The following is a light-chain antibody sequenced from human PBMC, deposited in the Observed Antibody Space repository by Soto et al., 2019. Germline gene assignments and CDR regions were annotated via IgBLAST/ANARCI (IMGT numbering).Light chain of an antibody. CDR3: QQYDYWPRT. CDR2: GAS. J-gene: IGKJ1*01. V-gene: IGKV3-15*01. CDR1: QSISSS. Sequence: EIVMTNSPATVSVSPGESATLSCRASQSISSSKLAWYQQNPGQAPRLLMYGASNRATGIPARFSGSGSGTEFTLTISSLQSEDFAVYYCQQYDYWPRTFGQGTKVDI.